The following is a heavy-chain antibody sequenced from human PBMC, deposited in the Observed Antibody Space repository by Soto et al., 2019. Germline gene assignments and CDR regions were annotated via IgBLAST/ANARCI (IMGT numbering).Heavy chain of an antibody. D-gene: IGHD6-13*01. V-gene: IGHV4-61*01. CDR3: ARALSSSWYVWFDP. CDR2: IYYSGST. CDR1: GGSVSSGSYY. Sequence: SETLSLTCTVSGGSVSSGSYYWSWIRQPPGKGLEWIGYIYYSGSTNYNPSLKSRVTISVDTSKNQFSLKLSSVTAADTAVYYCARALSSSWYVWFDPWGQGTLVTVS. J-gene: IGHJ5*02.